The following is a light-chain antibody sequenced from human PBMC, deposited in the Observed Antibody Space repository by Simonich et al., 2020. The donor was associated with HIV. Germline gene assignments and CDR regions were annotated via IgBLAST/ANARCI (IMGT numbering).Light chain of an antibody. CDR1: QSVSSN. CDR2: GAS. Sequence: ELVMTQSPATLSVSPVERATLSCRASQSVSSNLAWYQQNPGQAPRLLIYGASTRATSIPAKFSGSGSGTEFTLTISSLQSEDSAVYYCQHYNNWPPWTFGQGTKVEIK. V-gene: IGKV3-15*01. CDR3: QHYNNWPPWT. J-gene: IGKJ1*01.